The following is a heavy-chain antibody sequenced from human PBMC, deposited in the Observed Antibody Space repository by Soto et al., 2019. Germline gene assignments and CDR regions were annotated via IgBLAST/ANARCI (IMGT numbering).Heavy chain of an antibody. V-gene: IGHV3-30*03. CDR2: ISYDGSDK. CDR1: GFTFNTFG. Sequence: PGGSLRLSCAASGFTFNTFGMHWVRQAPGKGLEWVAVISYDGSDKYYSDSVRGRFTISRDNSMNTLYLQMNSLRAEDTAVYYCARDRSYLADAFDIWGQGTMVTVSS. J-gene: IGHJ3*02. D-gene: IGHD1-26*01. CDR3: ARDRSYLADAFDI.